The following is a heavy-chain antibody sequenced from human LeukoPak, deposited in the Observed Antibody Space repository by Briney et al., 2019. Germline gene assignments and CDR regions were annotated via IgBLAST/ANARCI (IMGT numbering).Heavy chain of an antibody. D-gene: IGHD3-9*01. V-gene: IGHV3-66*01. J-gene: IGHJ6*02. Sequence: PGGSLRLSCAASGFTVSSNYMSWVRQAPGKGLEWVSVIYSGGSTYYADSVKDRFTTSRDNSKKTMYLKTNSLRAEDTAVYYCATGSYDILTGYPHYYGMDVWGQGTTVTVSS. CDR1: GFTVSSNY. CDR2: IYSGGST. CDR3: ATGSYDILTGYPHYYGMDV.